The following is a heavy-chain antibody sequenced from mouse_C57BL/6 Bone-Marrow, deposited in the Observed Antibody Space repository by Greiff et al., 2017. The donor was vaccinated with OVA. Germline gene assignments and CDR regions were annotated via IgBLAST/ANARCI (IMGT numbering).Heavy chain of an antibody. CDR1: GFSLTSYG. J-gene: IGHJ3*01. Sequence: VQLQQSGPGLVQPSQSLSITCTASGFSLTSYGVHWVRQSPGQGLEWLGVIWSGGSTDYNAAFISRMSISKDNSKSQVFFKMNRLQADDTAIYYCARGAAQVFAYWGQGTLVTVSA. D-gene: IGHD3-2*02. CDR3: ARGAAQVFAY. CDR2: IWSGGST. V-gene: IGHV2-2*01.